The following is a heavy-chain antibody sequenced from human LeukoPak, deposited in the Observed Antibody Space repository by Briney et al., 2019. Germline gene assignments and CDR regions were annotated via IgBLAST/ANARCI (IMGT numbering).Heavy chain of an antibody. CDR3: ASRPDFWSGYYLDY. J-gene: IGHJ4*02. CDR2: ISSSGSTI. CDR1: GFTFSDYY. D-gene: IGHD3-3*01. V-gene: IGHV3-11*04. Sequence: GGSLRLSCAASGFTFSDYYMSWIRQAPGKGLEWVSYISSSGSTIYYADSVKGRFTISRDNAKNSLYLQMNSLRAEDTAVYYCASRPDFWSGYYLDYWGQGTLVTVSS.